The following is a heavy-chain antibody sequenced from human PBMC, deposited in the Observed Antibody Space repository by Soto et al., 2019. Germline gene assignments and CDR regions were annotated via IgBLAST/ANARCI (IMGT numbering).Heavy chain of an antibody. V-gene: IGHV1-24*01. CDR1: GYTLTELS. D-gene: IGHD3-10*01. CDR2: FDPEDGET. CDR3: ATIHRAYGSGSYLPL. Sequence: ASVKVSCKVSGYTLTELSMHWVRQAPGKGLEWMGGFDPEDGETIYAQKFQGRVTMTEDTSTDTAYMELGSLRSEDTAVYYCATIHRAYGSGSYLPLWGQGTLVTVSS. J-gene: IGHJ4*02.